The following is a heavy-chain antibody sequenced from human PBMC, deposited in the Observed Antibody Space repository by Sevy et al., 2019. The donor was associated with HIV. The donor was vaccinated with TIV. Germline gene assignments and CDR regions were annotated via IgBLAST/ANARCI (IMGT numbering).Heavy chain of an antibody. CDR2: ISYDGSNK. J-gene: IGHJ6*02. V-gene: IGHV3-30*18. Sequence: GGSLRLSCAASGFTFSSYGMHWVRQAPGKGLEWVAVISYDGSNKYYADSVKGRFTISRDNSKNTLYLQMNSLRAEDTAVYYCAKGGGGYGDYQYYNYYGMDVWGQGTTVTVSS. CDR1: GFTFSSYG. D-gene: IGHD4-17*01. CDR3: AKGGGGYGDYQYYNYYGMDV.